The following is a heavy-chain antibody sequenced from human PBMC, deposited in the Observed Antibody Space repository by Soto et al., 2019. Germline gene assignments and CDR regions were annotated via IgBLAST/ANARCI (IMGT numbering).Heavy chain of an antibody. V-gene: IGHV3-23*01. J-gene: IGHJ4*02. Sequence: WWSLRLSCSASVFTFSSYAMSWVRQAPGKGLEWVSAISGSGGSTYYADSVKGRFTISRDNPKNTLYLQMNSLRAEDTAVYYCAKGYSTFSDWGQGTLVTVSS. D-gene: IGHD5-12*01. CDR3: AKGYSTFSD. CDR2: ISGSGGST. CDR1: VFTFSSYA.